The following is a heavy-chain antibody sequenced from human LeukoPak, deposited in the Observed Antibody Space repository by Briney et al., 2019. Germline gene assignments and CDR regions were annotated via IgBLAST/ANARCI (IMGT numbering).Heavy chain of an antibody. Sequence: PSETLSLTCSVSGGSLSSYYWSWIRQPPGKGLEWIGYIYYSGNTNYNPSLKSRVTISIDTSKNQFSLKLTSVTAADTAVYYCARGQRRLPMLRGVGPQIWFDPWGQGTLVTVSS. CDR3: ARGQRRLPMLRGVGPQIWFDP. D-gene: IGHD3-10*01. V-gene: IGHV4-59*01. J-gene: IGHJ5*02. CDR2: IYYSGNT. CDR1: GGSLSSYY.